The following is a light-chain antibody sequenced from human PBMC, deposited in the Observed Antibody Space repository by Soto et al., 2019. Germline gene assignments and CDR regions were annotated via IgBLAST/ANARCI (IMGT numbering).Light chain of an antibody. CDR1: QNINEW. Sequence: DIQMTQSPSTLSASVGDRVTITCRASQNINEWLAWYQQKPGKAPKFLIYDASILESGVPSRFSGSGSGTEFTLTISSLQPDDFATCYCQRYNSYSRTFGQGTKVEIK. CDR2: DAS. CDR3: QRYNSYSRT. V-gene: IGKV1-5*01. J-gene: IGKJ1*01.